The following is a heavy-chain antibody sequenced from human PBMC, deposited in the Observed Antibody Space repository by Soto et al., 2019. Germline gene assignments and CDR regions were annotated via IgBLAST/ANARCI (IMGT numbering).Heavy chain of an antibody. V-gene: IGHV4-30-4*01. CDR1: GGSISSGDYY. CDR2: IYYSGNS. J-gene: IGHJ6*02. Sequence: SETLSLTCTVSGGSISSGDYYWSWIRQPPGKGLEWIGDIYYSGNSSYNPSLKSRLTISMDTSKNQFSPKLSSVTAADTAVYYCARAVGCYYYAMDVWGQGTTVTVSS. CDR3: ARAVGCYYYAMDV.